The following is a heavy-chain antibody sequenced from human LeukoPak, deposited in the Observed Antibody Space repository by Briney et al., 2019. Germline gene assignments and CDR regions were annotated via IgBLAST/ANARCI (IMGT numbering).Heavy chain of an antibody. D-gene: IGHD2-15*01. J-gene: IGHJ3*02. CDR2: IYSGGST. CDR1: GFTVSSNY. CDR3: ARDQSGYCSGGSCPDAFDI. V-gene: IGHV3-66*01. Sequence: PGGSLRLSCAASGFTVSSNYMSWVRQAPGKGLEWVSVIYSGGSTYYADSVKGRFTISRDNSKNTLYLQMNSLRAEDTAVYYCARDQSGYCSGGSCPDAFDIWGQGTMVTVSS.